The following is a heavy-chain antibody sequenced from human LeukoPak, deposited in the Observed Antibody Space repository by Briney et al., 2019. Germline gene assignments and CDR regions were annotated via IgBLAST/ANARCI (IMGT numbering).Heavy chain of an antibody. Sequence: WVSLRFSCAASGFTFSSYAMLWLRQAPGKGRVWVAVISYDGNNRCSADSVKVRFTISRNNYKYTMYLQMNSMRAEANAVYYCERVMKLSSSWYGADFGFGFCGQGHVVPVSS. CDR2: ISYDGNNR. CDR3: ERVMKLSSSWYGADFGFGF. CDR1: GFTFSSYA. D-gene: IGHD6-13*01. V-gene: IGHV3-30-3*01. J-gene: IGHJ1*01.